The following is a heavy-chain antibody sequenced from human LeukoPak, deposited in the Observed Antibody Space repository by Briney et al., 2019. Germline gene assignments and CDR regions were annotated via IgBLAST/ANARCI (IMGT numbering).Heavy chain of an antibody. CDR3: ARHYGP. CDR1: GGSMSSSRYY. J-gene: IGHJ5*02. D-gene: IGHD3-10*01. CDR2: MSYGGST. Sequence: SETLSLTCTVSGGSMSSSRYYWGWIRQPPGKGLEWIGSMSYGGSTSYNLSLRSRVDIFEDTSKNQFSLTVNSVTAADTAIYYCARHYGPWGQGTLVTVSS. V-gene: IGHV4-39*01.